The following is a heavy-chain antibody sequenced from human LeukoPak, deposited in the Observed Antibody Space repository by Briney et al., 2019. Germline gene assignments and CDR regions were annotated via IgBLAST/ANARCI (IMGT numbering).Heavy chain of an antibody. Sequence: ASVKVSCKVSGASLSETSIHWVRQAPRQWLEWMGGFDPEDGESIFAQRFQGRFSMTEDTSTDTAYMELRSLRPEDTAVYYCATADKWEPLDYWGQGTLVTVSS. CDR3: ATADKWEPLDY. D-gene: IGHD1-26*01. V-gene: IGHV1-24*01. CDR1: GASLSETS. J-gene: IGHJ4*02. CDR2: FDPEDGES.